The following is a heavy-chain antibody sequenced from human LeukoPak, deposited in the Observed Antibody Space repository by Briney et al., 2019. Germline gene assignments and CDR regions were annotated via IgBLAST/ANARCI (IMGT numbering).Heavy chain of an antibody. CDR3: ARQEGDGSGPVDYYYYYGMDV. CDR1: GFTSSSYA. D-gene: IGHD3-10*01. V-gene: IGHV3-30*04. Sequence: GGSLRLSGAASGFTSSSYAMHWVRQAPGKGLEWVAVISYDGSNKYYADSVKGRFTISRDNSKNTLYLQMNSLRAEDTAVYYCARQEGDGSGPVDYYYYYGMDVWGKGTTVTVSS. CDR2: ISYDGSNK. J-gene: IGHJ6*04.